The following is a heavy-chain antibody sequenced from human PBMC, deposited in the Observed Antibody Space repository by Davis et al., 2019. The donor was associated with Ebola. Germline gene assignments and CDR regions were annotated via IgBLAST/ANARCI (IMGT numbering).Heavy chain of an antibody. D-gene: IGHD2-8*01. CDR2: IIPMFGIL. V-gene: IGHV1-69*10. J-gene: IGHJ4*02. CDR1: GYTFTSYY. CDR3: ASGPWVYTTRRGLTLDN. Sequence: AASVKVSCKATGYTFTSYYLHWVRQSPGQGLEWMGGIIPMFGILNYAQKFQDRVTITADKSTYTSDMELSSLRSGDTAVYYCASGPWVYTTRRGLTLDNWGQGTQVTVSS.